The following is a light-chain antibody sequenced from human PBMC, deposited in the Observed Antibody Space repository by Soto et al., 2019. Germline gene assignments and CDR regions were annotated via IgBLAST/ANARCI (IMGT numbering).Light chain of an antibody. V-gene: IGLV1-40*01. CDR2: VNS. J-gene: IGLJ2*01. CDR3: QSSDSSLSGSI. Sequence: QSVLTQPPSVSGAPGQRVTISCTGSSSNIGAGYNVHWYQQLPGTAPKLLIYVNSNRPSGVPDRFSGSKSGTSASLAITGLQAEDEADYYCQSSDSSLSGSIFGGGTKVTVL. CDR1: SSNIGAGYN.